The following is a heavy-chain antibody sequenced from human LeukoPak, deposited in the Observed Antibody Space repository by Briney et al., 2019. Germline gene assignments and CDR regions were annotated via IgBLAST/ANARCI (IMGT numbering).Heavy chain of an antibody. V-gene: IGHV3-23*01. J-gene: IGHJ4*02. CDR2: ISGSGGST. CDR3: AKDDYDSSGYRGVYDY. D-gene: IGHD3-22*01. CDR1: GFTFSSYA. Sequence: PGGSLRLSCAASGFTFSSYAMSWVRQAPGKGLEWVSAISGSGGSTYYADSVKGRFTISRDNSKNTLYLQMNSLRAEDTAVYYCAKDDYDSSGYRGVYDYWGQGTLVTVSS.